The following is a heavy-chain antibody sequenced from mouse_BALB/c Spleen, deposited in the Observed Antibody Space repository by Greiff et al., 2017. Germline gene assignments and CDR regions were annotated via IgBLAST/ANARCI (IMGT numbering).Heavy chain of an antibody. CDR1: GYSITSGYY. V-gene: IGHV3-6*02. CDR3: ARGVDGYYVWFAY. CDR2: ISYDGSN. J-gene: IGHJ3*01. Sequence: DVKLVESGPGLVKPSQSLSLTCSVTGYSITSGYYWNWIRQFPGNKLEWMGYISYDGSNNYNPSLKNRISITRDTSKNQFFLKLNSVTTEDTATYYCARGVDGYYVWFAYWGQGTLVTVSA. D-gene: IGHD2-3*01.